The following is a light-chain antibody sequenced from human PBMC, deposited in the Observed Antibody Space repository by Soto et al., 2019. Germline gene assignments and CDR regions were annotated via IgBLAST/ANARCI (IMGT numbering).Light chain of an antibody. CDR3: QQRET. CDR1: QNIHNY. CDR2: DAS. J-gene: IGKJ1*01. V-gene: IGKV1-39*01. Sequence: DIQMTQSPSSLSASVGDRVTITCRASQNIHNYLNWYQQKPGRAPKLLIYDASSLQSGVPSRFSGSGSGTDFTLTISSLQPEDFATYYCQQRETFGQGTKVEIK.